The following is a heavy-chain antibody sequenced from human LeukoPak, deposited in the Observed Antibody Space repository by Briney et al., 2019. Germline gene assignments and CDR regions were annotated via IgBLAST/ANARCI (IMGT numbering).Heavy chain of an antibody. Sequence: SETLSLTCTVSGGSISTYYWSWIRQPPGKGLEWIGYIYYSGTANYNPSLKSRVTMSVDTSKNQFSLKLSSVTAADTAVYYCARHCPRWLFDFWGQGTLVSVSS. CDR2: IYYSGTA. D-gene: IGHD3-9*01. CDR3: ARHCPRWLFDF. CDR1: GGSISTYY. V-gene: IGHV4-59*08. J-gene: IGHJ4*02.